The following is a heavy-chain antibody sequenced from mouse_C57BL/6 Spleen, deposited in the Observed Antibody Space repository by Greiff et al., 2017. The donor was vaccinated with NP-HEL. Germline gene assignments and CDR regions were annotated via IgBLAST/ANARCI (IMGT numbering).Heavy chain of an antibody. CDR1: GYTFTSYW. V-gene: IGHV1-55*01. J-gene: IGHJ4*01. CDR2: IYPGSGST. CDR3: AKTHGSSYVYAMDY. Sequence: QVQLQQSGAELVKPGASVKMSCKASGYTFTSYWITWVKQRPGPGLEWIGDIYPGSGSTNYNEKFKSKATLTVDTSSSTAYMQLSSLTSEDSAVYYCAKTHGSSYVYAMDYWGQGTSVTVSS. D-gene: IGHD1-1*01.